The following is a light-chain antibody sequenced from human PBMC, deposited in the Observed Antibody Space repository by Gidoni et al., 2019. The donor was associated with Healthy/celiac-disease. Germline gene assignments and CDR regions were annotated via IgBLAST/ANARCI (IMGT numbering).Light chain of an antibody. V-gene: IGKV2-28*01. J-gene: IGKJ4*01. CDR1: QSHLHSNGYHY. CDR2: LGS. CDR3: MQALQTPQLT. Sequence: DLVMTQSPLSLPVTPGEPASISCRCSQSHLHSNGYHYLEWYLQKPGQSPQLLIYLGSNRASGVPYRFSGSGSGTYFSLKISRVEAEDVGVYYCMQALQTPQLTFGGGTKVEIK.